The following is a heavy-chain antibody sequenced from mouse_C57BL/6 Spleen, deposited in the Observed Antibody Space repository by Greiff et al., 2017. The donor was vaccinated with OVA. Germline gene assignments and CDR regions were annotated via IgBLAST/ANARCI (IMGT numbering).Heavy chain of an antibody. CDR1: GFTFSSYG. CDR2: ISSGGSYT. CDR3: ARHLDGYPWYFDV. V-gene: IGHV5-6*02. J-gene: IGHJ1*03. D-gene: IGHD2-3*01. Sequence: DVKLVESGGDLVKPGGSLKLSCAASGFTFSSYGMSWVRQTPDKRLEWVATISSGGSYTYYPDSVKGRFTISRDNAKNTLYLQMSSLKSEDTAMYYCARHLDGYPWYFDVWGTGTTVTVSS.